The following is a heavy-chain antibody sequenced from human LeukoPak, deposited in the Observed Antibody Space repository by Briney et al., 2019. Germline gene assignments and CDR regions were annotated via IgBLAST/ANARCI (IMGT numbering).Heavy chain of an antibody. CDR2: IWYDGSNK. CDR1: GFTFSSYG. CDR3: ARDVSGMDV. J-gene: IGHJ6*04. D-gene: IGHD5/OR15-5a*01. Sequence: AGGSLRLSCAASGFTFSSYGMHWVRQAPGEGLEWVAVIWYDGSNKYYADSVKGRFTISRDNSKNTLYLQMNSLRAEDTAVYYCARDVSGMDVWGKGTTVTVSS. V-gene: IGHV3-33*01.